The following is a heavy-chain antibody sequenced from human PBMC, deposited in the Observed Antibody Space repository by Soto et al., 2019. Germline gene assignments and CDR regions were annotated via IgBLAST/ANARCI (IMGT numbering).Heavy chain of an antibody. J-gene: IGHJ4*02. D-gene: IGHD2-8*01. Sequence: QVQLQQWGAGLLKPSETLSLTCAVYGGSFSGYYWTWIRQPPGKELEWIGEINHSGSTKYNPSLKSRVTISADTSNNQVSLKLSSVTAADTAVYYCARGCNGVCYNGPLFDSWGLGTLVTVSS. V-gene: IGHV4-34*01. CDR1: GGSFSGYY. CDR2: INHSGST. CDR3: ARGCNGVCYNGPLFDS.